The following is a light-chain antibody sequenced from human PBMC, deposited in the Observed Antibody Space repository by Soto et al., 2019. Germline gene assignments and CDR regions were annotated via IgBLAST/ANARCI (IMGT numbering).Light chain of an antibody. J-gene: IGKJ2*01. CDR3: QLYGSSPLYT. V-gene: IGKV3-20*01. CDR2: GAS. CDR1: QTVSSTY. Sequence: ETVLTQSPGTLSLSPGERVTLSCRTSQTVSSTYLAWYQQKPGQAPRLLIYGASSRATGIPDRFTGSTSGTDFILTISSLEPEDFAVYYCQLYGSSPLYTFGQGTKLEIK.